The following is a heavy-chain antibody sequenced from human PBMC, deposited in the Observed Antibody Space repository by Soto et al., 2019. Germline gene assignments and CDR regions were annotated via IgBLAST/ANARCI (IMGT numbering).Heavy chain of an antibody. J-gene: IGHJ4*02. D-gene: IGHD3-9*01. CDR2: VSSSSSTI. Sequence: EVQLVESGGGLVQPGGSLRLSCAASGFTFSSYSMNWVRQAPGNGQEWVSYVSSSSSTIYYADSVKGRFTMSRDNAKNLIYRQMNSLRDEDTAVYYCARDHPMANYDILTGPPNYFDYWGQRTLVTVSA. CDR3: ARDHPMANYDILTGPPNYFDY. V-gene: IGHV3-48*02. CDR1: GFTFSSYS.